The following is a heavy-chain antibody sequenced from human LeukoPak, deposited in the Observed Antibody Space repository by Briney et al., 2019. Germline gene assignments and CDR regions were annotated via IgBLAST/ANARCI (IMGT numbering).Heavy chain of an antibody. CDR2: IYTSGST. D-gene: IGHD6-19*01. J-gene: IGHJ4*02. V-gene: IGHV4-4*07. CDR3: ASETVAGTFDY. CDR1: GGSISSSY. Sequence: SETLSLTCTVSGGSISSSYWSWIRQPAGKGLEWIGRIYTSGSTNYNPSLKSRVTMSVDTSKNQFSLKLSSVTAADTAVYYCASETVAGTFDYWGQGTLVTVSS.